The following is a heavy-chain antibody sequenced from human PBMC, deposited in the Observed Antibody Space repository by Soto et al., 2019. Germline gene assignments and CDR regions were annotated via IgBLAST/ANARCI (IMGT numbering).Heavy chain of an antibody. V-gene: IGHV1-3*01. CDR1: GYTFTSYA. CDR2: INAGNGNT. D-gene: IGHD6-19*01. Sequence: QVQLVQSGAEVKKPGASVKVSCKASGYTFTSYAMHWVRQAPGQRLEWMGWINAGNGNTKYSQKFQGRVTITRDTSASTAYMELSSLRAEDTAVYYCARWAVAVAGTGASGIDVWGQGTTVTVSS. J-gene: IGHJ6*02. CDR3: ARWAVAVAGTGASGIDV.